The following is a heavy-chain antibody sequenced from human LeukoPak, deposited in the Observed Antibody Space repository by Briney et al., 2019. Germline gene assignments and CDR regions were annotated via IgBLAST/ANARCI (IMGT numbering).Heavy chain of an antibody. CDR3: AKDSLADIDY. Sequence: GGSLRLSCAASGFVFSTYGMYWVRQAPGKGLEWVAFIRHDGSIKNYADSVKGRSTISRDNSKNTLYLQMNSLRAEDTAVYYCAKDSLADIDYWGQGTLVTVSS. D-gene: IGHD3-16*01. J-gene: IGHJ4*02. V-gene: IGHV3-30*02. CDR1: GFVFSTYG. CDR2: IRHDGSIK.